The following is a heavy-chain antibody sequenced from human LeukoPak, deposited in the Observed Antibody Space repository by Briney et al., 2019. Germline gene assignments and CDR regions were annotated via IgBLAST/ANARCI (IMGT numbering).Heavy chain of an antibody. J-gene: IGHJ4*02. CDR3: ATYRQVLLPFES. CDR2: ISGSGGNT. D-gene: IGHD2-8*02. Sequence: PGGSLRLSCAASGFTFSNYGMNWVRQAPGKGLEWVSGISGSGGNTYYADCVKGRFTISRDNSKSTLSLQMNSLRAEDTAIYYCATYRQVLLPFESWGQGTLVTVSS. V-gene: IGHV3-23*01. CDR1: GFTFSNYG.